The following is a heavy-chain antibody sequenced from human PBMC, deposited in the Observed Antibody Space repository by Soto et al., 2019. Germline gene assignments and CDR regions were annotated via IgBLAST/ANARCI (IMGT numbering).Heavy chain of an antibody. D-gene: IGHD2-21*01. Sequence: GGSLRLSCAASGFTFSTYAMHWVRQAPGKGLEWVAVMSYDGSNKYYADSVKGRFTISRDNSKNTLYLQMNSLRAEDTAVYYCETAGLLINYYFDYWGQGTLVPVSS. CDR2: MSYDGSNK. J-gene: IGHJ4*02. V-gene: IGHV3-30-3*01. CDR3: ETAGLLINYYFDY. CDR1: GFTFSTYA.